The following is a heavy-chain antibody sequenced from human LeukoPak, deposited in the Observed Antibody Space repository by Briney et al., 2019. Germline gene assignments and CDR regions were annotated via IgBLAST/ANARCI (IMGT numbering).Heavy chain of an antibody. CDR3: AKDQIMFGSSSFFDY. V-gene: IGHV3-23*01. J-gene: IGHJ4*02. D-gene: IGHD6-6*01. CDR1: GSTFSSYA. Sequence: PGGSLRLSCAASGSTFSSYAMSWVRQAPGKGLEWVSAISGSGGSTYYADSVKGRFTISRDNSKNTLYLQMNSLRAEDTAVYYCAKDQIMFGSSSFFDYWGQGTLVTVSS. CDR2: ISGSGGST.